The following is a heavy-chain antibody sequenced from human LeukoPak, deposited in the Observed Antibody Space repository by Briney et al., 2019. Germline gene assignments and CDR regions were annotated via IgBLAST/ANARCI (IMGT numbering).Heavy chain of an antibody. D-gene: IGHD1-26*01. J-gene: IGHJ4*02. CDR1: GFTFSSYE. CDR2: ISSSGSPI. CDR3: AGGPAYSGSYRGFDF. Sequence: GGSLRLSCAASGFTFSSYEMNWVRQAPGKGLEWVSYISSSGSPIYYADSVKGRFTISRDNAKNSPYLQMNSLRAEDTAVYYCAGGPAYSGSYRGFDFWGQGTLVTVSS. V-gene: IGHV3-48*03.